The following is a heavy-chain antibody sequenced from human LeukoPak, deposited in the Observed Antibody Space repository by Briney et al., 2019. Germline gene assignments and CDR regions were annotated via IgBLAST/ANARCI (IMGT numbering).Heavy chain of an antibody. CDR1: GFTFSSYA. V-gene: IGHV3-23*01. J-gene: IGHJ4*02. Sequence: GGSLRLSCAASGFTFSSYAMSWVRQAPGKGLEWVSAISGSGGSTYYTDSVKGRFTISRDNSKNTLYLQMNSLRAEDTALYYCAKDMSSDSGTWNGYFNYWGQGTLVTVSS. D-gene: IGHD1-1*01. CDR2: ISGSGGST. CDR3: AKDMSSDSGTWNGYFNY.